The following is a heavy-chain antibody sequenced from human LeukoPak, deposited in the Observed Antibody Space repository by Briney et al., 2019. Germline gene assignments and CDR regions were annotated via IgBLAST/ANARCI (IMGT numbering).Heavy chain of an antibody. CDR2: ISSSGTYK. V-gene: IGHV3-21*01. Sequence: PGGSLRLPCAVSGFTFSSYSMSWVRQAPGKGLEWVSSISSSGTYKYYADSVKGRFTISRDNAKNSLYLQMNSLRAEDTAVYYCATTPYYYYYGMDVWGQGTTVTVSS. CDR1: GFTFSSYS. J-gene: IGHJ6*02. CDR3: ATTPYYYYYGMDV.